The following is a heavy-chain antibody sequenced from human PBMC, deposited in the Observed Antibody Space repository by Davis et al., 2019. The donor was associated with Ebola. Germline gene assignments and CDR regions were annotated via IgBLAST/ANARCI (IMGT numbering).Heavy chain of an antibody. J-gene: IGHJ4*02. V-gene: IGHV3-74*01. CDR2: ISPDGSRA. Sequence: GESLKISCAASGFIVSSHWIHWVRQAPGKGLVWVSRISPDGSRAGYADSVKGRFAVSRDNAKNMLYLQMDSLRADDTAVYYCTRDFDYEGGYWGQGALVTVSS. CDR1: GFIVSSHW. CDR3: TRDFDYEGGY. D-gene: IGHD4-17*01.